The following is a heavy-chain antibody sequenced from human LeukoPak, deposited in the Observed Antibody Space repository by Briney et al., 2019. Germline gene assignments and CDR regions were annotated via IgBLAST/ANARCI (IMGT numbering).Heavy chain of an antibody. CDR1: GFSFSNFA. CDR3: AKRGARRSDWYGMGV. J-gene: IGHJ6*02. CDR2: ILSDGSNE. V-gene: IGHV3-30*18. D-gene: IGHD6-6*01. Sequence: GGSLRLSCAASGFSFSNFAMHWVRQAPGKGLEWVAVILSDGSNEYYGDSVKGRFIISRDNSKDTLNLQMNSLRGDDTAVYYCAKRGARRSDWYGMGVWGQGTSVTVSS.